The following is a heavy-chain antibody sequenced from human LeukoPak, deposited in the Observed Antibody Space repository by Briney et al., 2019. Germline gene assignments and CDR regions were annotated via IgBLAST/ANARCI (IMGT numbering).Heavy chain of an antibody. J-gene: IGHJ6*02. CDR2: ISYDGSNK. V-gene: IGHV3-30*19. Sequence: GSLRLSCSTFGFNFANYGVSWFRQAPGKGLEWVAVISYDGSNKYYADSVKGRFTISRDNSKNTLYLQMNSLRAEDTAVYYCARDRPLRSSSWYRYYYYYGMDVWGQGTTVTVSS. D-gene: IGHD6-13*01. CDR1: GFNFANYG. CDR3: ARDRPLRSSSWYRYYYYYGMDV.